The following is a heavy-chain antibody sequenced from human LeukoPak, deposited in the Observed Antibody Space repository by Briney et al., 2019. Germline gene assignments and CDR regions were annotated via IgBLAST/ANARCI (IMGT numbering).Heavy chain of an antibody. J-gene: IGHJ2*01. Sequence: PGGSLRLSCAASGFTFSSYTMSWVRQAPGKGLEWVSTITTSDGNTYYADSVKGRFTVSRDNSKNTLYLQMNSLRAEDTAVYYCAKIGVIGLWYFDLWGRGTLATVSS. V-gene: IGHV3-23*01. CDR2: ITTSDGNT. CDR1: GFTFSSYT. CDR3: AKIGVIGLWYFDL. D-gene: IGHD3-10*01.